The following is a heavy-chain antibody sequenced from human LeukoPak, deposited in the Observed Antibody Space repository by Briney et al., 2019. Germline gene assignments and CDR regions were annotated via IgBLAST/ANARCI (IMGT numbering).Heavy chain of an antibody. V-gene: IGHV1-24*01. D-gene: IGHD2-2*01. CDR2: FDPEDGET. CDR3: ATDLGYCSSTSCYSIG. J-gene: IGHJ4*02. Sequence: ASVKVSCKVPGYTLTELSMHWVRQAPGKGLEWMGGFDPEDGETIYAQKFQGRVTMTEDTSTDTAYMELSSLRSEDTAVYYCATDLGYCSSTSCYSIGWGQGTLVTVSS. CDR1: GYTLTELS.